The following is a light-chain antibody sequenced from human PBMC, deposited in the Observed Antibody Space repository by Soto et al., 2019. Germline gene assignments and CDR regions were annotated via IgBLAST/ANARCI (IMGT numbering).Light chain of an antibody. CDR3: QQYNSYPLT. CDR1: QSISSW. Sequence: DIQMTQSPSTLSASVGDRVTITCRASQSISSWLAWYQQKPGKAPKLLIYKASSLESGVPSRFSGSGSGTEFTLTISSLQSDDFAPYYCQQYNSYPLTFGGGTKVEIK. CDR2: KAS. V-gene: IGKV1-5*03. J-gene: IGKJ4*01.